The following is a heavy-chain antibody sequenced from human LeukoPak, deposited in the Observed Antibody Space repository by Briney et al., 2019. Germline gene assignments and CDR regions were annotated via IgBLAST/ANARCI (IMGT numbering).Heavy chain of an antibody. CDR1: GGSISSGGYS. D-gene: IGHD2/OR15-2a*01. V-gene: IGHV4-30-2*01. CDR2: IYHSGST. CDR3: ARGPYLHAHDAFDI. Sequence: PSETLSLTCAVPGGSISSGGYSWSWIRQPPGKGLEWIGYIYHSGSTYYNPSLRSRVTISVDRSKNQFSLKLSSVTAADTAVYYCARGPYLHAHDAFDIWGQGTMVTVSS. J-gene: IGHJ3*02.